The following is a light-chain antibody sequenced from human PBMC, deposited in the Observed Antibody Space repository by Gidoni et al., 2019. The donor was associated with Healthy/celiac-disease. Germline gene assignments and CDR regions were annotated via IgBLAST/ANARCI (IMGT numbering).Light chain of an antibody. CDR1: QGISSY. CDR2: AAS. CDR3: QQLNSYPPTLT. J-gene: IGKJ4*01. Sequence: IQLTQSPSSLSASVGDRVTITCRASQGISSYLAWYQQKPGKAPKLLIYAASTLQSGVPSRFSGSGSGTDFTLTISSLQPEDFATYYCQQLNSYPPTLTFXGXTKVXIK. V-gene: IGKV1-9*01.